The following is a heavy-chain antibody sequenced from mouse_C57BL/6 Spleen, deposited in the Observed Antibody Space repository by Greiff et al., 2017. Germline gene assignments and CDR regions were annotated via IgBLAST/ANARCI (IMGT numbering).Heavy chain of an antibody. D-gene: IGHD2-2*01. J-gene: IGHJ2*01. CDR1: GYTFTSYW. CDR3: ARLYDGYPYYFDF. CDR2: IYPGSGST. Sequence: VQLQQPGAELVKPGASVKMSCTASGYTFTSYWITWVKQRPGQGLEWIGDIYPGSGSTNYNEKFKSKATLTVDTSSSTAYMQLSSLTSEDSAVYYCARLYDGYPYYFDFWGQGTTLTVSS. V-gene: IGHV1-55*01.